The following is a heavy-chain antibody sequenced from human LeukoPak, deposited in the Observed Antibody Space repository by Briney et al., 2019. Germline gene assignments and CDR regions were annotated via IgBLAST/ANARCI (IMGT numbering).Heavy chain of an antibody. J-gene: IGHJ3*01. CDR1: GLSLSSYS. CDR2: ISFTGSYI. CDR3: ARDPTSLTPDDAFDF. Sequence: GGSLRLSCAASGLSLSSYSMNWVRQAPGKGLEWVSSISFTGSYIYYADSVKGRFTISRDNAKNSLYLQMNSLRAEDTAVYYCARDPTSLTPDDAFDFWGPGTMVTVSS. V-gene: IGHV3-21*01.